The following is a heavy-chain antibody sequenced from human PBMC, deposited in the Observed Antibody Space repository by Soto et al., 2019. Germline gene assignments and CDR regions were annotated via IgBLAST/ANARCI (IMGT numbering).Heavy chain of an antibody. CDR2: ISYDGGLQ. Sequence: QADLVESGGGVVQPGRSLRLSCAASGFTYTTDGMHWVRQAPGTRLEWVAVISYDGGLQHYADSVKGRFTISRDNSKNMVLLQMNSLRAEATAVYYCVSDRGYGHASVPYSWGQGTLVSVSS. CDR3: VSDRGYGHASVPYS. V-gene: IGHV3-30*03. J-gene: IGHJ4*02. D-gene: IGHD5-18*01. CDR1: GFTYTTDG.